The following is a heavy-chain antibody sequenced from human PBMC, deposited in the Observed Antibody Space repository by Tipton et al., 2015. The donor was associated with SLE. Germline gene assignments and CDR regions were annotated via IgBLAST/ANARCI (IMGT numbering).Heavy chain of an antibody. CDR1: GFFFGDYA. CDR3: TRGGLYFDY. Sequence: RSLRLSCTVSGFFFGDYAMSWVRQAPGKGLEWVGFIRSEAYGGTTEYAASVKGRFTISRDDSKSIAYLQMNSLKIEDTAVYYCTRGGLYFDYWGQGTLVTVSS. D-gene: IGHD3-10*01. V-gene: IGHV3-49*04. J-gene: IGHJ4*02. CDR2: IRSEAYGGTT.